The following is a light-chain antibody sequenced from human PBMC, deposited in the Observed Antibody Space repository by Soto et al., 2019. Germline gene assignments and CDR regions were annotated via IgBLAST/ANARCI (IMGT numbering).Light chain of an antibody. CDR2: EVS. J-gene: IGLJ1*01. CDR1: SSDVGAYNY. CDR3: TSHAGSNNYV. V-gene: IGLV2-8*01. Sequence: QSVLTQPASVSGSPGQSIIISCTGTSSDVGAYNYVSWYQQHPDKAPKLIISEVSKRPSGVPDRFSGSKSGNTASLTVSGLQAEDEADYYCTSHAGSNNYVFGTGTKVTVL.